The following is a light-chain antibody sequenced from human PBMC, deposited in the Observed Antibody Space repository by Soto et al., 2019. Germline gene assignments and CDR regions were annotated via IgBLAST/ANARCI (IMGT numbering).Light chain of an antibody. Sequence: DIQMTQSPSTLSGSVGDRVTITCRASQTISSWLAWYQQKPGKAPKLLIYKASTLKSGVPSRFSGSGSGTDFTLTISGLLPEDFATYHCQQPNTLPFTFGQGTRLEIK. V-gene: IGKV1-5*03. CDR3: QQPNTLPFT. CDR2: KAS. J-gene: IGKJ5*01. CDR1: QTISSW.